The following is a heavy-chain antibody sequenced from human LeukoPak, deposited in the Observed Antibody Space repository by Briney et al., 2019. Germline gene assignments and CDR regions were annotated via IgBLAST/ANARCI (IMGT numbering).Heavy chain of an antibody. CDR2: INWNGGST. D-gene: IGHD3-22*01. CDR3: ARRDSRLNGAFDI. CDR1: GFTFDDYG. Sequence: GGSLRLSCAGSGFTFDDYGMSWVRQAPGKGLEWVSGINWNGGSTGYADSVKGRFTISRDNAKNSLYLQMNILRAEDTALYYCARRDSRLNGAFDIWGQGTMVTVSS. V-gene: IGHV3-20*04. J-gene: IGHJ3*02.